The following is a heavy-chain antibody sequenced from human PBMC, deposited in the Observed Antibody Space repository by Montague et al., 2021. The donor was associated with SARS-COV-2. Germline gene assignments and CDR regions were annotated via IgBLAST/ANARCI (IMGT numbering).Heavy chain of an antibody. D-gene: IGHD6-19*01. Sequence: SETLSLTCTVSGGSISSSNYYWGWIRQPPGKGLEWIGSIYYSGTTYYNSSLQSRVTISVDTSKKQFSLKLSSVTAADTAVYYCARETYTSGWSQQFDYWGQGTLVTVSS. V-gene: IGHV4-39*01. CDR3: ARETYTSGWSQQFDY. CDR1: GGSISSSNYY. CDR2: IYYSGTT. J-gene: IGHJ4*02.